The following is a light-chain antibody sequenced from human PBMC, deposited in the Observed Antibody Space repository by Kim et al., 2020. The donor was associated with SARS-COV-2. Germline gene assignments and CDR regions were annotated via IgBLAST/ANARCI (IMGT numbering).Light chain of an antibody. CDR2: GAS. J-gene: IGKJ1*01. CDR3: QQYDSSLRT. V-gene: IGKV3-20*01. CDR1: QSVSSNY. Sequence: EIVLTQSPGTLSLSPGERATLSCRASQSVSSNYLAWYQQKIGQAPRLLIYGASRRATGIPDRFSGSGSGTDFTLTISRLEPEDFAVYYCQQYDSSLRTFGQGTKVDIK.